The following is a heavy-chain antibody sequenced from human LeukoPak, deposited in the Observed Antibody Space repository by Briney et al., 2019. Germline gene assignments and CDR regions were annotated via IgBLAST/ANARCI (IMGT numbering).Heavy chain of an antibody. D-gene: IGHD2-2*01. V-gene: IGHV3-11*03. CDR3: ARSGVRSPPVIPAY. CDR2: ISSSSSSYT. CDR1: GFTFSDYY. Sequence: GGSLRLSCAASGFTFSDYYMSWIRQAPGKGLEWISYISSSSSSYTNYADSVKGRFSISRDNAKNSLYLQMNSLRAEDTAVYYCARSGVRSPPVIPAYWGQGTLVIVAS. J-gene: IGHJ4*02.